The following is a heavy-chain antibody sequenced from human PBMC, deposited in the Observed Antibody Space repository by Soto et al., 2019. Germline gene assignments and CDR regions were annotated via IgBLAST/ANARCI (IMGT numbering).Heavy chain of an antibody. CDR1: GASIRRGSYY. CDR3: SYGSSFDY. CDR2: ISHSGRP. Sequence: QLQLPESGPGLVKPSETLSLICTVSGASIRRGSYYWSWIRQPPGKGLAWLGHISHSGRPNYDPSLTGRRTMSVDTSQNPFSLQLNSVTAADTAVYYCSYGSSFDYWGQGTLVTVSS. J-gene: IGHJ4*02. V-gene: IGHV4-61*01. D-gene: IGHD3-10*01.